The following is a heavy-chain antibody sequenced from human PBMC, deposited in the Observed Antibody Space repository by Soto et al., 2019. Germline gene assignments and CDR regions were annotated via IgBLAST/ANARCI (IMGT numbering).Heavy chain of an antibody. D-gene: IGHD5-12*01. Sequence: QVQLVQSGAEVKKPGASVKVSCKASGYTFTSYGISWVRQAPGQGLEWMGWISAYNGNTNYAQKPQGRVTMTTDTSTSPAYMELRSLRSHDTAVYYCARDEREWLRVSGFDYWGQGTLVTVSS. CDR3: ARDEREWLRVSGFDY. CDR2: ISAYNGNT. V-gene: IGHV1-18*01. J-gene: IGHJ4*02. CDR1: GYTFTSYG.